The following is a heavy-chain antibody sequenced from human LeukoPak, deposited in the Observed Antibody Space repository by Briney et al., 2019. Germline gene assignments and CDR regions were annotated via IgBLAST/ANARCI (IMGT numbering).Heavy chain of an antibody. Sequence: GGSLRLSCAASGFTFSDYYMSWIRQAPGKGLEWVSYISSSGTTIYYADSVKGRFTISRDNAKNSLYLQMNSLRAEDTAVYYSARDGDYVWGSYRRFDYWGQGTLVTVSS. CDR1: GFTFSDYY. D-gene: IGHD3-16*02. J-gene: IGHJ4*02. CDR2: ISSSGTTI. V-gene: IGHV3-11*04. CDR3: ARDGDYVWGSYRRFDY.